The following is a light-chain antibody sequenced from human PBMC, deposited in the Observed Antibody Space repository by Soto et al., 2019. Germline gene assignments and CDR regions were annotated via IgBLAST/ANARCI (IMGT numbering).Light chain of an antibody. CDR1: QSVSSGY. CDR3: QQYSNSPQT. V-gene: IGKV3-20*01. Sequence: EIVLTQSPGTLSLSPGERATLSCRASQSVSSGYLAWYQQKPGQVPSLLIYGASSRATGIPDRFSGSGSGTDFTLTISRLEPEDFAVYFCQQYSNSPQTFGQGTKVDIK. CDR2: GAS. J-gene: IGKJ1*01.